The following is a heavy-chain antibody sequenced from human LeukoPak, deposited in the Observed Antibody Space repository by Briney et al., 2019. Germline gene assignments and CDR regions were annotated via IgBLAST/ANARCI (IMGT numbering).Heavy chain of an antibody. V-gene: IGHV3-30*18. CDR3: TKGGGTYYNPFDP. D-gene: IGHD3-10*01. CDR1: GFTFSSYG. Sequence: GGSLRLSCAAPGFTFSSYGMHWVRQAPGKGLEWVTGISHDENKKYYADSVKGRFTISRDNSKSTVYLQMNSLSTEDTAVYYCTKGGGTYYNPFDPWGQGTLVTVSS. CDR2: ISHDENKK. J-gene: IGHJ5*02.